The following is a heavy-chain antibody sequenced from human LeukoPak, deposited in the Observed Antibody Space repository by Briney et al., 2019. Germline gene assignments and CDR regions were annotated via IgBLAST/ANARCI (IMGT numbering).Heavy chain of an antibody. CDR1: GASISSSNW. D-gene: IGHD4-11*01. V-gene: IGHV4-4*02. J-gene: IGHJ6*02. Sequence: SGTLSLTCAVSGASISSSNWWSWVRQPPGRGLEWIGEIYHSGGTNYTPSLKSRVTTSIDRSKNQFSLKLSSVTAADTAVYYCAKTTVTTKIPYGMDVWGQGTTVTVSS. CDR2: IYHSGGT. CDR3: AKTTVTTKIPYGMDV.